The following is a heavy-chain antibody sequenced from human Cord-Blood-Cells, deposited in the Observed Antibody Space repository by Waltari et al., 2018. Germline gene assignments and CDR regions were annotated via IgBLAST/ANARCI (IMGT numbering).Heavy chain of an antibody. CDR1: GFTFSSYS. CDR2: ISSSSSYI. D-gene: IGHD1-26*01. J-gene: IGHJ5*02. Sequence: EVQLVESGGGLVKTGGSLRLSCAASGFTFSSYSMNWVRQAPGKGLEWVSSISSSSSYIYYADSVKGRFTISRDNAKNSLYLQMNSLRAEDTAVYYCARDRYQGGSYWFDPWGQGTLVTVSS. V-gene: IGHV3-21*01. CDR3: ARDRYQGGSYWFDP.